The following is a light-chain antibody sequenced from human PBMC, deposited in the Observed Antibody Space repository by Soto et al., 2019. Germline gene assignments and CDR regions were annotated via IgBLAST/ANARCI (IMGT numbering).Light chain of an antibody. V-gene: IGKV3-20*01. CDR1: QSVSSSF. J-gene: IGKJ3*01. CDR3: QQYGRSPPFT. Sequence: EIVLTQSPGTLSLSPGERATLSCRASQSVSSSFLAWYQQKPGQAPRLLMYGASSRATGVPDRFSGSGSETEFTLTISRLEPEDFAVYYCQQYGRSPPFTFGPGTKVDFK. CDR2: GAS.